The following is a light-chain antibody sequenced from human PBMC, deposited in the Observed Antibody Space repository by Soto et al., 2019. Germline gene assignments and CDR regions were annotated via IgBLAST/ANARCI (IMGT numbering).Light chain of an antibody. CDR3: QQYNNWPPWT. CDR2: GAS. V-gene: IGKV3-15*01. Sequence: EIVMTQSPVTLSVSPGERATLSCRASQSVRSNLAWYQQKPGQAPSLLIYGASTRATGVPARLSGSGSGTEFTLTISSLQSEDFAVYYCQQYNNWPPWTFGQGTKVEIK. J-gene: IGKJ1*01. CDR1: QSVRSN.